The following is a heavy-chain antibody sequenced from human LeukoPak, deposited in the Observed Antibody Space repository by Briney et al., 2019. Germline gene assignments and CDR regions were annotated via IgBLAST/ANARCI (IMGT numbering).Heavy chain of an antibody. J-gene: IGHJ4*02. V-gene: IGHV4-39*07. Sequence: PSETLSLTCTVSGGSISSSSYYWGWIRQPPGKGLEWIGEINHSGSTNYNPSLKGRVTISVDTSKNQFSLKLSSVTAADTAVYYCAREGTVTTGNFDYWGQGTLVTVSS. D-gene: IGHD4-17*01. CDR3: AREGTVTTGNFDY. CDR2: INHSGST. CDR1: GGSISSSSYY.